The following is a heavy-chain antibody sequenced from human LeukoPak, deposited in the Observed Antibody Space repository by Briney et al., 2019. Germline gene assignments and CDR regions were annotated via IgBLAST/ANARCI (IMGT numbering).Heavy chain of an antibody. Sequence: SVKVSCKASGGTFSSYAISWVRQAPGQGLEWMGGIIPIFGTANYAQKFQGRVTITADDSTSTAYMELSSLRSEDTAVYYCARDLDYSNDYYYYGMDVWGQGTTVTVSS. D-gene: IGHD4-11*01. CDR3: ARDLDYSNDYYYYGMDV. J-gene: IGHJ6*02. CDR1: GGTFSSYA. CDR2: IIPIFGTA. V-gene: IGHV1-69*01.